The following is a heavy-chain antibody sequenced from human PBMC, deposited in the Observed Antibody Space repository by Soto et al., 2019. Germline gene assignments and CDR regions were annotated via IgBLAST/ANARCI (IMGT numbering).Heavy chain of an antibody. Sequence: GGSLRLSCAASGFTVSSNYMSWVRQAPGKGLEWVSVIYSGGSTYYADSVKGRFTITRDNSKNTLYLQMNSLRAEDTAVYYCARGLGWSSNYGDYYYYGMDVWGQGTTVTVSS. D-gene: IGHD4-4*01. J-gene: IGHJ6*02. CDR2: IYSGGST. CDR3: ARGLGWSSNYGDYYYYGMDV. CDR1: GFTVSSNY. V-gene: IGHV3-53*01.